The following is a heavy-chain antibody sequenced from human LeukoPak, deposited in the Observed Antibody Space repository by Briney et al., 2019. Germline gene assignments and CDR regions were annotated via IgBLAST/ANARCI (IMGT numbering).Heavy chain of an antibody. CDR3: ARDLTLAAAGTTHDAFDI. J-gene: IGHJ3*02. CDR2: IKQDGSEK. V-gene: IGHV3-7*01. D-gene: IGHD6-13*01. Sequence: GGSLRLSCAASGFTFSSYWMSWVRQAPGKGLEWVANIKQDGSEKYYVDSVKGRFTISRDNAKNSLYLQMNSLRAEDTAVYYCARDLTLAAAGTTHDAFDIWGQGTMVTVSS. CDR1: GFTFSSYW.